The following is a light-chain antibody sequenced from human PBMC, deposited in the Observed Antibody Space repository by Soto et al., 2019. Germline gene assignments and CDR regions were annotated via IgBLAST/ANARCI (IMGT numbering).Light chain of an antibody. J-gene: IGKJ1*01. CDR1: QSVSSSY. Sequence: EIVLTQSPGTLSLSPGERATLSCRASQSVSSSYLAWYQQKPGQAPRLLIYGASSRATGIPDRFNGSGSGTDFILTISRLEPEDFAVYYCQQYGSSRTFGQGTKVAIK. CDR3: QQYGSSRT. V-gene: IGKV3-20*01. CDR2: GAS.